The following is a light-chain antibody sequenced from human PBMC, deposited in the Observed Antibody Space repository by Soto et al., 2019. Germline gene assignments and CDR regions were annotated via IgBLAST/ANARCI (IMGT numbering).Light chain of an antibody. V-gene: IGLV2-14*01. J-gene: IGLJ3*02. Sequence: QSVLTQPASVSGSPGQSITISCIGTNRDVGSYNLVSWYQQRPGEAPKLIISEVRNRPSGISYRSTGSKSGNTASLTISGLQAEDEADYYCSSYTTPSTLVFGGGTKLTVL. CDR3: SSYTTPSTLV. CDR1: NRDVGSYNL. CDR2: EVR.